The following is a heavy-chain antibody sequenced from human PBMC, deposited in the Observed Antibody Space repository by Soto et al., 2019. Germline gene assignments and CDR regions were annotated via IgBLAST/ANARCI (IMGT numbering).Heavy chain of an antibody. D-gene: IGHD3-3*01. V-gene: IGHV3-48*03. CDR2: ISTRGSAK. CDR1: GFTFNSYE. CDR3: PRAGVTAFGFVVDYSGMHV. J-gene: IGHJ6*02. Sequence: PGGSLRLSCAASGFTFNSYEMNWVRQAPGKGLEWVSYISTRGSAKYYADSVKGRFTISRDDAKNSLDLQMNSLRVEDTAVYYCPRAGVTAFGFVVDYSGMHVWRPGTTVTVSS.